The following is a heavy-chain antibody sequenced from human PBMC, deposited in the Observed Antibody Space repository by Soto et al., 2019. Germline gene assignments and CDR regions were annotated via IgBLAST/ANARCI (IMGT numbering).Heavy chain of an antibody. CDR2: ISGSGGST. J-gene: IGHJ4*02. CDR1: GFTFSSYA. CDR3: AKDFHIVVVPAAMMFDY. V-gene: IGHV3-23*01. Sequence: GGSLRLSCAASGFTFSSYAMSWVRQAPGKGLEWVSAISGSGGSTYYADSVKDRFTISRDNSKNTLYLQMNSLRAEDTAVYYCAKDFHIVVVPAAMMFDYWGQGTLVTVSS. D-gene: IGHD2-2*01.